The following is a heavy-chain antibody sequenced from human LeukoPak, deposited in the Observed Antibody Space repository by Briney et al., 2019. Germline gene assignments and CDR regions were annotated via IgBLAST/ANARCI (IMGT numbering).Heavy chain of an antibody. CDR1: GFTFSSYA. J-gene: IGHJ4*02. V-gene: IGHV3-30*04. CDR3: ARDGDGDYVFSYYFDY. CDR2: ISYGESNT. D-gene: IGHD4-17*01. Sequence: PGGSLRLSCAASGFTFSSYAMHWVRQAPGKGLEWVALISYGESNTFYADSVKGRFTISRDNSKNTLYLQMNSLRVEDTAVYYCARDGDGDYVFSYYFDYWGQGTLVTVSS.